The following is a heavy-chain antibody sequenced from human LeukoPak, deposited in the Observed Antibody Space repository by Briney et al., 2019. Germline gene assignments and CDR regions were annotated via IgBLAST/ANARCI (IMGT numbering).Heavy chain of an antibody. CDR3: TRDFLTTGTPFGY. D-gene: IGHD1-1*01. Sequence: GGSLRLSCAASGFTFSNAWMSWVRQAPGKGLEWVGRIKSKTDGGTTDYAAPVKGRFTISRDDSKNTLYLQMNSLRAEDTAVYYCTRDFLTTGTPFGYWGQGTLVTVSS. CDR1: GFTFSNAW. V-gene: IGHV3-15*01. J-gene: IGHJ4*02. CDR2: IKSKTDGGTT.